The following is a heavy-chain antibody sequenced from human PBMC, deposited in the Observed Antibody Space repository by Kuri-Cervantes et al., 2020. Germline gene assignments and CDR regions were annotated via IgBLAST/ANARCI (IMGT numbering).Heavy chain of an antibody. CDR1: GYTLTELS. J-gene: IGHJ5*02. CDR3: ARAVRVRGVLANWFDP. V-gene: IGHV1-24*01. D-gene: IGHD3-10*01. Sequence: ASVKVSCKVSGYTLTELSIHWVRQATGKGLEWMGGFDPEDGETIYAQKFQGRVTMTTDTSTSTVYMELSSLRSEDTAVYYCARAVRVRGVLANWFDPWGQGTLVTVSS. CDR2: FDPEDGET.